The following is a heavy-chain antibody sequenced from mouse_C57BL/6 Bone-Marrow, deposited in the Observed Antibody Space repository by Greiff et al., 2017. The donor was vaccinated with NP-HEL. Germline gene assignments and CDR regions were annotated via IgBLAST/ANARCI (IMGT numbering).Heavy chain of an antibody. CDR2: INPYNGGT. V-gene: IGHV1-19*01. CDR3: ARLITTVVAD. D-gene: IGHD1-1*01. CDR1: GYTFTDYY. J-gene: IGHJ1*03. Sequence: EVKLQESGPVLVKPGASVKMSCKASGYTFTDYYMNWVKQSHGKSLEWIGVINPYNGGTSYNQKFKGKATLTVDKSSSTAYMELNSLTSEDSAVYYCARLITTVVADWGTGTTVTVSS.